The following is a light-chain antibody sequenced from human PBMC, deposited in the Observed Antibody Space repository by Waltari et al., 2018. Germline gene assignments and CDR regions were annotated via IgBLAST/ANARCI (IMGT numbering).Light chain of an antibody. CDR3: QQYSNSPNT. Sequence: EIVLTQSPGTLSLSPGERATLSCRASERIASSYLAWYQQKPGQPPRLLIYGASTRVAGIPDRFSGSGSGTEFSLTISRLEPEDFAVFYCQQYSNSPNTFGQGTKLEI. CDR2: GAS. V-gene: IGKV3-20*01. CDR1: ERIASSY. J-gene: IGKJ2*01.